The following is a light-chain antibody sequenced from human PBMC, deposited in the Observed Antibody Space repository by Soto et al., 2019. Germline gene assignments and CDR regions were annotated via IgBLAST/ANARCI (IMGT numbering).Light chain of an antibody. V-gene: IGLV2-14*01. CDR1: SSDVGGYNY. CDR3: SSYTSSSTLG. J-gene: IGLJ1*01. CDR2: DVS. Sequence: QSALTQPASVSGSHGQSITISCTGTSSDVGGYNYVSWYQQHPGKAPKLMIYDVSNRPSGVSNRFSGSKSGNTASLTISGLQAEDEADYYCSSYTSSSTLGFGTGTKLTVL.